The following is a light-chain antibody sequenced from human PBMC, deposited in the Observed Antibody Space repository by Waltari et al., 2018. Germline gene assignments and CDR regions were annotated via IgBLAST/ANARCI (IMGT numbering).Light chain of an antibody. J-gene: IGLJ2*01. CDR2: ENR. Sequence: SYELTQSPSVSVSPGLTATNTCPGDNLGAKFVSWYQQEPGHSPILLIFENRRRPLVVPERFSGSNSGNTATLTISGTQTLDEADYYCQTWDRRIPTFGGGTKLTVL. CDR1: NLGAKF. V-gene: IGLV3-1*01. CDR3: QTWDRRIPT.